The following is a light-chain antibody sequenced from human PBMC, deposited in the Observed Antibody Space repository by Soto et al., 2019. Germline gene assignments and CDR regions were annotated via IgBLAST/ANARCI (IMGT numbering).Light chain of an antibody. Sequence: QPVLTQPPSASGTPGQRVTISCSGSSSNIGSNYVYWYQQLPGTAPKLLIYNNNQRPSGVPDRFSGSKSGTSASLAISGLRSDDEADYYCAAWDDSLSGLVFGGGTKVTVL. CDR3: AAWDDSLSGLV. V-gene: IGLV1-47*02. CDR2: NNN. J-gene: IGLJ2*01. CDR1: SSNIGSNY.